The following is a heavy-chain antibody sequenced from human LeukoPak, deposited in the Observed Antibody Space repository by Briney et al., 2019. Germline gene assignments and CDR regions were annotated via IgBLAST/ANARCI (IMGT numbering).Heavy chain of an antibody. D-gene: IGHD3-10*01. J-gene: IGHJ5*02. V-gene: IGHV4-34*01. CDR1: GGSFSVYY. CDR2: INHSGST. Sequence: SETLSLTCAVYGGSFSVYYWSWIRQPPGKGLEWIGEINHSGSTNYNPSLKSRVTISVDTSKNQFSLKLSSVTAADTAVYYCARVRWFGDRWFDPWGQGTLVTVSS. CDR3: ARVRWFGDRWFDP.